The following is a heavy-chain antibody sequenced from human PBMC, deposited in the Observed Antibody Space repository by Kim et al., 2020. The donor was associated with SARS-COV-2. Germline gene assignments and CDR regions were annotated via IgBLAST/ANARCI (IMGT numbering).Heavy chain of an antibody. Sequence: GGSLRLSCTASGFTFSGYTLSWVRQAPGKGPEWVSVISAGGGITYYADSVKGRFTVSRDNSRNTLYLQMKSQRVEDKGGDYCAKGRFGEWGQGTLVTVSS. CDR2: ISAGGGIT. D-gene: IGHD3-16*01. V-gene: IGHV3-23*01. CDR1: GFTFSGYT. J-gene: IGHJ1*01. CDR3: AKGRFGE.